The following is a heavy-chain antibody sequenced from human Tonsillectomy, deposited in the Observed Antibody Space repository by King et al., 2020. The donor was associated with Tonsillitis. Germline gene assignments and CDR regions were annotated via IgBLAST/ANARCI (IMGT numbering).Heavy chain of an antibody. CDR1: GFTFSSYG. Sequence: QLVQSGGGVVQPGRSLRLSCAASGFTFSSYGMHWVRQAPGKGLEWVAVIWYDGSKKYYADSVKGRFTISRDNSKNTLYLQMNSLRVEDTAVYYCAGHHYYDSSGWFDPWGQGTLVTVSS. V-gene: IGHV3-33*01. CDR2: IWYDGSKK. CDR3: AGHHYYDSSGWFDP. D-gene: IGHD3-22*01. J-gene: IGHJ5*02.